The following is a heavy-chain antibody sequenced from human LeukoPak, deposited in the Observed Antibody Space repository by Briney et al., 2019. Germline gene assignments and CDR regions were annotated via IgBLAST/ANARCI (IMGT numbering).Heavy chain of an antibody. J-gene: IGHJ4*02. D-gene: IGHD5-24*01. V-gene: IGHV3-21*01. CDR1: GFTFSSYS. Sequence: GGSLRLSCAASGFTFSSYSVNWVRQAPGKGLEWVSSISSSSSYIYYADSVKGRFTFSRDNAKNSLYLQMNSLRAEDTAVYYCARDRRDGYINDYWGQGTLVTVSS. CDR3: ARDRRDGYINDY. CDR2: ISSSSSYI.